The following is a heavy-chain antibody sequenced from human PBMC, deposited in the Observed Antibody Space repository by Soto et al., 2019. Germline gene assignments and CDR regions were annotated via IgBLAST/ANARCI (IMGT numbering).Heavy chain of an antibody. J-gene: IGHJ4*02. D-gene: IGHD2-15*01. CDR1: GFTFSSYA. Sequence: QVQLVESGGGVVQPGRSLRLSCAASGFTFSSYAMHWVRQAPGKGLEWVAVISYDGSNKYYADPVKGRFTISRDNSKNTLYLQMNSLRAEDTAVYYCARVGIVVVVAPPFDYWGQGTLVTVSS. CDR3: ARVGIVVVVAPPFDY. V-gene: IGHV3-30-3*01. CDR2: ISYDGSNK.